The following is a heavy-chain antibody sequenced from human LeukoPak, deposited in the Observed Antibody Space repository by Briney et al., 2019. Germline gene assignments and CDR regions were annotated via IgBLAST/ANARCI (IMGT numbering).Heavy chain of an antibody. J-gene: IGHJ4*02. CDR2: ISAYNGNT. CDR3: ARASEASIVVVPAALDY. CDR1: GYTFTSYG. D-gene: IGHD2-2*01. V-gene: IGHV1-18*01. Sequence: GASVKVSCKASGYTFTSYGISWVRQAPGQGLEWMGWISAYNGNTNYAQKLQGRVTMTTDTSTSTAYMELRSLRSDDTAVYYCARASEASIVVVPAALDYRGQGTLVTVSS.